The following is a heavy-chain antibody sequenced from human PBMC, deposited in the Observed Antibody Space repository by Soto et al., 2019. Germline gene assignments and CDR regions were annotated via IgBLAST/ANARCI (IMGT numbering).Heavy chain of an antibody. CDR2: IYHSGST. V-gene: IGHV4-4*02. CDR3: ARGEKHSSPVDY. CDR1: GGSISSSNW. D-gene: IGHD6-13*01. Sequence: QVQLQESGPGLVKPSGTLSLTCAVSGGSISSSNWWRWVRQPPGKGVEWIGEIYHSGSTNYHQSLKSRITISVDKSKNQFSLKLSPVTAADTAVYYCARGEKHSSPVDYWGQGTLVTVSS. J-gene: IGHJ4*02.